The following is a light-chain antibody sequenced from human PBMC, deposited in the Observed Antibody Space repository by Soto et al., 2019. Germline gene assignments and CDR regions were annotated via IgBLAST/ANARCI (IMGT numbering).Light chain of an antibody. Sequence: DLQLTQSTSTLSAFVGDRVTLTCRARQNIHPWLAWFQLKPGQAPKLLVYNASSLVSGVPSRFAASGSETEFTLTIDSLQPDDFATYYCQQNNFYFGRGTKVD. J-gene: IGKJ3*01. CDR2: NAS. CDR1: QNIHPW. CDR3: QQNNFY. V-gene: IGKV1-5*01.